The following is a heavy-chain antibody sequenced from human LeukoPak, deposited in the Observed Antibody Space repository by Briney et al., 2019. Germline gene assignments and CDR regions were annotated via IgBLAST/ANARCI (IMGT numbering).Heavy chain of an antibody. Sequence: GASVKVSCKASGYTFTSYYMHWVRQAPGQGLEWMGIINPSGGSTSYAQKFQGRVTMTRDMSTSTAYMELSSLRSDDTAIYFCARDHRYSGNYHGGNTDYFDYWGQGTLVSVSS. J-gene: IGHJ4*02. CDR1: GYTFTSYY. D-gene: IGHD1-26*01. CDR2: INPSGGST. CDR3: ARDHRYSGNYHGGNTDYFDY. V-gene: IGHV1-46*01.